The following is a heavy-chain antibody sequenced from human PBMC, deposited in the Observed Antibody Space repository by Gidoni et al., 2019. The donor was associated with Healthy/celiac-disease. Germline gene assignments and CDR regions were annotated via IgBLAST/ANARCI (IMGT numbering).Heavy chain of an antibody. CDR1: GFTFSNAC. V-gene: IGHV3-15*01. CDR2: IKSKTEGGTT. D-gene: IGHD6-19*01. CDR3: TTAHLFWAGTGYYYGMDV. Sequence: EVQLVESGGGLVKPGGSLRLSCAASGFTFSNACLSWVRQAPGKGLEWGGRIKSKTEGGTTDYAAPVKGRFTISRDDSKNTLYLQMNSLKTEDTAVYYCTTAHLFWAGTGYYYGMDVWGQGTTVTVSS. J-gene: IGHJ6*02.